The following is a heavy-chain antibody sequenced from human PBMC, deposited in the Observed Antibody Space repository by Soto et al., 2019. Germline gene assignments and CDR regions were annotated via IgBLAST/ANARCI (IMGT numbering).Heavy chain of an antibody. V-gene: IGHV3-23*01. Sequence: VGSLRLSCAASGFTFSSYAMSWVRQAPGKGLEWVSAISGSGGSTYYADSVKGRFTISRDNSKNTLYLQMNSLRAEDTAVYYCAKVVDGSYYPPYYYYGMDVWGQGTTVPVSS. CDR3: AKVVDGSYYPPYYYYGMDV. CDR2: ISGSGGST. J-gene: IGHJ6*02. CDR1: GFTFSSYA. D-gene: IGHD1-26*01.